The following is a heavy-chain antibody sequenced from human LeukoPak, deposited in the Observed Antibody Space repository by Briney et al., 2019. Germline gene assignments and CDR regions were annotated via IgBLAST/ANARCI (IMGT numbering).Heavy chain of an antibody. Sequence: ASVKVSCKASGYTFTSCGISWVRQAPGQGLEWMGWISAYNGNTNYAQKLQGRVTMTTDTSTSTAYMELRSLRSDDTAVYYCARDSGLIYDHYYGMDVWGQGTTVTVSS. J-gene: IGHJ6*02. V-gene: IGHV1-18*01. D-gene: IGHD3-10*01. CDR1: GYTFTSCG. CDR3: ARDSGLIYDHYYGMDV. CDR2: ISAYNGNT.